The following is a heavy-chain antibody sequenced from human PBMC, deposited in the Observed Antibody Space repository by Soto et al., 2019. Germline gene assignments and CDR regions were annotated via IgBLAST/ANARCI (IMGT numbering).Heavy chain of an antibody. CDR1: GFTFSNYW. Sequence: EVRLVESGGGLVQPGGSLRLSCATSGFTFSNYWMSWVRQVPGKGLEWVANIKQDGSEKYYVDSVKGRFTISRDNAKNSLYLLMNSLRAEDTAMYYCARDPHCLSTNCYENWGQGTLVTVSA. J-gene: IGHJ4*02. V-gene: IGHV3-7*01. D-gene: IGHD2-2*01. CDR3: ARDPHCLSTNCYEN. CDR2: IKQDGSEK.